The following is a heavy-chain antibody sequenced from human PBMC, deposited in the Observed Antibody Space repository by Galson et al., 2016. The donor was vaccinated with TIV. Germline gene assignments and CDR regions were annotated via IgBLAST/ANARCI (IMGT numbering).Heavy chain of an antibody. CDR1: GFTFSSYW. D-gene: IGHD1-7*01. CDR2: IKQDGSEK. V-gene: IGHV3-7*01. CDR3: ARNNWNYEGAFDI. J-gene: IGHJ3*02. Sequence: SLRLSCAASGFTFSSYWLGWVRQAPGKGLEWVANIKQDGSEKHYVDSVKGRFTISRDNAKNSLYLQMNSLRAEDTAVYYCARNNWNYEGAFDIWGQGTMVTVSS.